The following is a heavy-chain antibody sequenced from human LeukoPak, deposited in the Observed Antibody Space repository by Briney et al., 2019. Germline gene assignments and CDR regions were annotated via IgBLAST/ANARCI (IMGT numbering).Heavy chain of an antibody. CDR2: INHIGST. CDR3: ARGPRSYTGAYMDV. D-gene: IGHD3-10*01. J-gene: IGHJ6*03. Sequence: PSETLSLTCAVYGGSLSGYYWSWIRQPPGKGLEWIGEINHIGSTNYSPSLKSRVTISVDTSKNQFSLKLSSVTAADTAVYYCARGPRSYTGAYMDVWGKGTTVTVSS. V-gene: IGHV4-34*01. CDR1: GGSLSGYY.